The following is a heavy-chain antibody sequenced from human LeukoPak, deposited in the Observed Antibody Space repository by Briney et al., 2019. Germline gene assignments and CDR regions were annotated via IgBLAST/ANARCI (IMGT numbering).Heavy chain of an antibody. J-gene: IGHJ3*02. CDR3: ARGEGLRFLEWSRNDAFDI. V-gene: IGHV4-59*10. CDR2: IYTSGST. Sequence: SETLSLTCAVYGGSFSGYYWSWIRQPPGKGLEWIGRIYTSGSTNYNPSLKSRVTMSVDTSKNQFSLKLSSVTAADTAVYYCARGEGLRFLEWSRNDAFDIWGQGTMVTVSS. D-gene: IGHD3-3*01. CDR1: GGSFSGYY.